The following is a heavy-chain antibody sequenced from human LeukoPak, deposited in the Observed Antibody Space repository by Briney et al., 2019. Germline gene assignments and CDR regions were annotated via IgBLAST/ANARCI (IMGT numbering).Heavy chain of an antibody. J-gene: IGHJ3*02. V-gene: IGHV3-7*01. CDR1: GLTFSSYW. CDR2: IKPDGSDK. D-gene: IGHD1-26*01. Sequence: GGSLRLSCATSGLTFSSYWMSWVRQAPGKGLEWVANIKPDGSDKYYVDSVKGRFTISRDNAKNTLYLQMNSLRAEDTAVYYCARDGAHAFDIWGQGTMVTVSS. CDR3: ARDGAHAFDI.